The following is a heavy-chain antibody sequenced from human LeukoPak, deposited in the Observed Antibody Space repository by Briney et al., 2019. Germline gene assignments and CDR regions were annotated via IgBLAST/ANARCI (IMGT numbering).Heavy chain of an antibody. V-gene: IGHV3-48*04. J-gene: IGHJ4*02. Sequence: PGGSLRLSCAASGFTFSSYSMNWVRQAPGKGLEWVSYISRSSSTIYYADSVKGRFTISRDNAKNSLYLQMNSLRAEDTALYYCARAKRLTAYMVRGIFDYWGQGTLVTVSS. CDR3: ARAKRLTAYMVRGIFDY. CDR1: GFTFSSYS. CDR2: ISRSSSTI. D-gene: IGHD3-10*01.